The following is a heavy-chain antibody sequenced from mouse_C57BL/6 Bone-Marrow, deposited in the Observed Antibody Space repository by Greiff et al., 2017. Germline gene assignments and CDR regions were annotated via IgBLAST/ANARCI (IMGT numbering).Heavy chain of an antibody. D-gene: IGHD1-1*01. CDR3: ARYIDYGSSYYFDY. V-gene: IGHV7-3*01. Sequence: EVQRVESGGGLVQPGGSLSLSCAASGFTFTDYYMSWVRQPPGKALEWLGFIRNKANGYTTEYSASVKGRFTISRDNSQSILYLQMNGLRAEDSATYYCARYIDYGSSYYFDYWGQGTTLTVSS. J-gene: IGHJ2*01. CDR1: GFTFTDYY. CDR2: IRNKANGYTT.